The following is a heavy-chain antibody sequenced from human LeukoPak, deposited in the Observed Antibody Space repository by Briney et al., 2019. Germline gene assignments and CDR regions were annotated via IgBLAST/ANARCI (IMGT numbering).Heavy chain of an antibody. CDR2: IYHSGNT. J-gene: IGHJ4*02. CDR1: GGSISSSNW. V-gene: IGHV4-4*02. CDR3: ARDGGSSGSLDYFDY. D-gene: IGHD1-26*01. Sequence: SETLSLTCAVSGGSISSSNWWRWVRQPPGKGLEWIGEIYHSGNTNYNPSLKSRVTISVDKSNTQFSLKLSSVTAADTAVYYCARDGGSSGSLDYFDYWGQGTLVTVSS.